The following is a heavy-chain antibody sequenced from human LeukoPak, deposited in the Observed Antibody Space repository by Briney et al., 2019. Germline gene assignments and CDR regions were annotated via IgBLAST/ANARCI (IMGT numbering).Heavy chain of an antibody. Sequence: GGSLRLSCAASGFTFSSYAMHWVRQAPGKGLEWVAFIRYDGSNKYYADSVKGRFTISRDNSKNTLYLQMNSLRAEDTAVYYCAKGRRGYSYGIDYWGQGTLVTVSS. D-gene: IGHD5-18*01. CDR3: AKGRRGYSYGIDY. J-gene: IGHJ4*02. CDR1: GFTFSSYA. V-gene: IGHV3-30*02. CDR2: IRYDGSNK.